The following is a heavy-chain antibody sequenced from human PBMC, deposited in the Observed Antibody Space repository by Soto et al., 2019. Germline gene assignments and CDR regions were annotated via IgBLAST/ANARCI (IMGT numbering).Heavy chain of an antibody. J-gene: IGHJ6*02. CDR2: IVPVFPSV. Sequence: QVQLVQSGAEVKRPGSSVKVSCKASGGAFNNYAIYWVRQAPGQGLEWLGTIVPVFPSVYYAPRFQGRLTSTADGSTDTVYMMRTRLKSEDTAVYCCAREMPSTAAAYFYYGLNVWGQGTSVTVSS. V-gene: IGHV1-69*18. D-gene: IGHD6-13*01. CDR3: AREMPSTAAAYFYYGLNV. CDR1: GGAFNNYA.